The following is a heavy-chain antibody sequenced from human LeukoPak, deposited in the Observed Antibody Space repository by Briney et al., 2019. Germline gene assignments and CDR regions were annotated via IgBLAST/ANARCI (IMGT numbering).Heavy chain of an antibody. D-gene: IGHD3-16*01. CDR3: ARVRIMGGLPFDL. V-gene: IGHV4-59*01. CDR2: IYYSGST. J-gene: IGHJ5*02. CDR1: GGSINSNF. Sequence: SETLSLTCNVSGGSINSNFWSWIRQPPGKGLEWIGYIYYSGSTNYNPSLKSRVTISVDTSKNQFSLKVNSVTAADTAMYYCARVRIMGGLPFDLWGQGTLVTVSS.